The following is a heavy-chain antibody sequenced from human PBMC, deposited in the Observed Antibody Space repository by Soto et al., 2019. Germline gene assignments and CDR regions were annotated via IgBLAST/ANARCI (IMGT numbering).Heavy chain of an antibody. CDR3: ARDTVLTRIFDL. Sequence: SETLSLTCTVSGGSIGSYHWSWVRQPPGKGLEWIASVYYTGTTNYNPSLGSRVTISIDAPENQISLKLTSVSAADTAFYYCARDTVLTRIFDLWGQGTLVTVSS. V-gene: IGHV4-59*01. D-gene: IGHD3-3*01. CDR1: GGSIGSYH. CDR2: VYYTGTT. J-gene: IGHJ4*02.